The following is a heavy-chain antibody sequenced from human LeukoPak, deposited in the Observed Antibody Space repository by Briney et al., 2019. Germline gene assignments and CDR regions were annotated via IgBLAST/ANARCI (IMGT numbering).Heavy chain of an antibody. Sequence: GESLKISCKGSGYSFTSYWIGWVRQMPGKGLEWMGIIYPGDSDTRYSPSFQGQVTISADKSISTAYLQWSSLKASDTAMYYCARHRLKLAHPYGDPNYYYYMDVWGKGTTVTVSS. J-gene: IGHJ6*03. V-gene: IGHV5-51*01. CDR1: GYSFTSYW. CDR3: ARHRLKLAHPYGDPNYYYYMDV. CDR2: IYPGDSDT. D-gene: IGHD4-17*01.